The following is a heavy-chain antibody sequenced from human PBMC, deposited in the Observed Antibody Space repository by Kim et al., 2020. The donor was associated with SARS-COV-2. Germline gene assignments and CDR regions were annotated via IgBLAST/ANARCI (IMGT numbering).Heavy chain of an antibody. CDR2: ISGSGGNT. V-gene: IGHV3-23*01. J-gene: IGHJ4*02. D-gene: IGHD6-19*01. Sequence: GGSLRLSCVASRFSFSSYAMSWVRQAPGKRLEWVSAISGSGGNTYYADSVKDRFTISRDNSKDTVYLQMNSLRAEDTAVYYCAKDLTSGWYNPGRPFDYWGQGTLVTVSS. CDR1: RFSFSSYA. CDR3: AKDLTSGWYNPGRPFDY.